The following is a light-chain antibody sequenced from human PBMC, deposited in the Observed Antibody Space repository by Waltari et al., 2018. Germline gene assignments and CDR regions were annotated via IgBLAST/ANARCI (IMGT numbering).Light chain of an antibody. Sequence: EFVLTQSPGTLSLSPGERATLSCRASQTISRTYLAGYQQNPGQAPRLLIYDISTRASGVPDRFSGSGSGTDFTLTISRLEPEDSAVYYCQHYGGSPRTFGQGTKVEIK. CDR2: DIS. CDR3: QHYGGSPRT. J-gene: IGKJ1*01. V-gene: IGKV3-20*01. CDR1: QTISRTY.